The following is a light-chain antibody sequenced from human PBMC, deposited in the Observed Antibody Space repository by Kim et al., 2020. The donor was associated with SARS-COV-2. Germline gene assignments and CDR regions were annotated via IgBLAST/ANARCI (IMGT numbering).Light chain of an antibody. CDR1: PSLTSND. V-gene: IGKV3-20*01. CDR3: QQYGSSPRT. CDR2: GAS. Sequence: LSQGERATLPGRARPSLTSNDLAWYQQKPGQAPRLLIYGASSRATGIPDRFSGSGSGTDFTLTISSLEPEDVVVYYCQQYGSSPRTFGGGTKLEI. J-gene: IGKJ4*01.